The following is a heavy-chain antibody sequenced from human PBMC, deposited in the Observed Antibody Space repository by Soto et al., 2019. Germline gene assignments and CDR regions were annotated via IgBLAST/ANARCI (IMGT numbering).Heavy chain of an antibody. CDR3: ARARYYDSSGYYSAFDY. Sequence: GGSLRLSCAASGFTFSTYGMHWVRQAPGKGLEWVSVIWYDGSYKFYADSVKGRSTISRDNSKNTLYLQMNSLRAEDTAVYYCARARYYDSSGYYSAFDYWGQGTLVTVSS. V-gene: IGHV3-33*01. D-gene: IGHD3-22*01. CDR1: GFTFSTYG. J-gene: IGHJ4*02. CDR2: IWYDGSYK.